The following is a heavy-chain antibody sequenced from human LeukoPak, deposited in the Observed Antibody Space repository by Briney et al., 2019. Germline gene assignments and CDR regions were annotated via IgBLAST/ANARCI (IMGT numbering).Heavy chain of an antibody. CDR2: ISSSSSTI. V-gene: IGHV3-48*01. Sequence: GGSLRLSCAASGFTFSSYRMNWVRQAPGKGLEWISYISSSSSTIYYADSVKGRFTISRDNAKNSLYLQMNSLRAEDTAVYYCARQMYFGELLLIDSWGQGTLVTVSS. J-gene: IGHJ4*02. D-gene: IGHD3-10*01. CDR1: GFTFSSYR. CDR3: ARQMYFGELLLIDS.